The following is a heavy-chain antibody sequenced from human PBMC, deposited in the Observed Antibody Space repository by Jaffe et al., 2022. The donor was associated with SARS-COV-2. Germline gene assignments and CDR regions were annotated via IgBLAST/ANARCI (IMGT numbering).Heavy chain of an antibody. Sequence: EVQLLESGGGLVQPGGSLRLSCAASGSTFSNYAMTWARQTPGKGLEWLSTISGSGGTTHHADSVKGRFTISRDNSKNTLYLQMNSLRVEDTAIYYCAKDPNGDYVGAFDSWGQGTMVTVSS. V-gene: IGHV3-23*01. CDR2: ISGSGGTT. J-gene: IGHJ3*01. CDR1: GSTFSNYA. CDR3: AKDPNGDYVGAFDS. D-gene: IGHD4-17*01.